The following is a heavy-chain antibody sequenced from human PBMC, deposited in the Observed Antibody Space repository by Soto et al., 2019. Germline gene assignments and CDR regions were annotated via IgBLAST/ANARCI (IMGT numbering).Heavy chain of an antibody. V-gene: IGHV3-21*01. D-gene: IGHD3-10*01. Sequence: EVQLVESGGGLVKPGGSLRLSCAASGFTFSSHAMNWVRQAPGKGLEWVSSIDSSSSFIYYADSVKGRFTISRDNAKNSLYLQMSGLRAEDTAVYYCARDPLWFGEIGYFDSWGQGALVTVSS. CDR3: ARDPLWFGEIGYFDS. CDR1: GFTFSSHA. CDR2: IDSSSSFI. J-gene: IGHJ4*02.